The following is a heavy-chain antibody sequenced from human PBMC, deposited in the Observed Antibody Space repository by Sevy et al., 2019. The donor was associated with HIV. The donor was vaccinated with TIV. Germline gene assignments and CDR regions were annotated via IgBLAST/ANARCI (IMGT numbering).Heavy chain of an antibody. D-gene: IGHD3-10*01. J-gene: IGHJ6*02. Sequence: ASVKVSCKASGYTFSSYGISWVRQAPGQGLEWMGWISDYNGYTNYAHKFQGRVTMSTETSTRTAYMELRSLRSDDTAVYFCAREGYYYRSGTWIPPNYYGMDVWGQGTAVTVSS. CDR1: GYTFSSYG. V-gene: IGHV1-18*01. CDR2: ISDYNGYT. CDR3: AREGYYYRSGTWIPPNYYGMDV.